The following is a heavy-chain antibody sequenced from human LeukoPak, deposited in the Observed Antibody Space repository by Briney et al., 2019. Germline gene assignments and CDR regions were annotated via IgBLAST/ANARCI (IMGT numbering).Heavy chain of an antibody. Sequence: ASVKVSCKASGYTFTGYYMHWVRQAPGQGLEWMGWINPNSGGTNYAQKFQGRVTMTRDTSISTAYMELSRLRSDDTAVYYCAREWEDIAVARNAFDIWGQGTMVTVSS. CDR2: INPNSGGT. J-gene: IGHJ3*02. V-gene: IGHV1-2*02. CDR3: AREWEDIAVARNAFDI. D-gene: IGHD2-2*01. CDR1: GYTFTGYY.